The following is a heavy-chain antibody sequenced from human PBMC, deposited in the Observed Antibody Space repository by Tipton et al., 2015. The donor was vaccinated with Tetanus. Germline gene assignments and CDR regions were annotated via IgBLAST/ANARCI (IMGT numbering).Heavy chain of an antibody. CDR3: ARDQARGARGWNYFDY. V-gene: IGHV4-31*03. D-gene: IGHD1-26*01. J-gene: IGHJ4*02. CDR1: GGSISSGGYY. Sequence: GLVKPSQTLSLTCTVSGGSISSGGYYWSWIRQRPGKGLEWIGDIYSSGSTYSNPSLKGRVTISVDTSKNQFSLRLNSVTAAATAVYYCARDQARGARGWNYFDYWGLGTLVTVSS. CDR2: IYSSGST.